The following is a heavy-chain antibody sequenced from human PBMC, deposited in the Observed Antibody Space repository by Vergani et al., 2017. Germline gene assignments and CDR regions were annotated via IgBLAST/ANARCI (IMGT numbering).Heavy chain of an antibody. J-gene: IGHJ4*02. CDR1: GFPFSSYW. CDR3: ARDMRTICGVVTLEAGDY. Sequence: EVQLVESGGGLVQPGGSLRLSCAASGFPFSSYWMSWVRQAPGKGLEWVANIKQDGGEKYYVDSVKGRFTISRDNAKNSLYLQMNSLRADDTAVYYCARDMRTICGVVTLEAGDYWGQGTLVTVSS. CDR2: IKQDGGEK. D-gene: IGHD3-3*01. V-gene: IGHV3-7*03.